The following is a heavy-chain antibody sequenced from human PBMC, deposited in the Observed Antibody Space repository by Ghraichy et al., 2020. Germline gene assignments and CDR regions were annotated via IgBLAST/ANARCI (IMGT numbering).Heavy chain of an antibody. D-gene: IGHD1-20*01. Sequence: SETLALTCAVYGGSFSGYYWSWIRQPPGKGLEWIGEINHSGSTNYNPSLKSRVTISVDTSKNQFSLKLSSVTAADTAVYYCARGLMRYNWKGEHAFDIWGQGTMVTVSS. CDR1: GGSFSGYY. V-gene: IGHV4-34*01. J-gene: IGHJ3*02. CDR3: ARGLMRYNWKGEHAFDI. CDR2: INHSGST.